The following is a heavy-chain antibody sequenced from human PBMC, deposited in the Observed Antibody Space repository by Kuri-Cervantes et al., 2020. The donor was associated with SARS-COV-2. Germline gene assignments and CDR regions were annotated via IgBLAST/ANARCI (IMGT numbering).Heavy chain of an antibody. CDR1: GYTFTGYY. V-gene: IGHV1-2*02. Sequence: GGSLRLSCKASGYTFTGYYMHWVRQAPGQGLEWMGWINPNSVGTNYAQKFQGRVTMTRDTSISTAYMELSRLRSDDTAVYYCARADPPLAYCGGDCRLFDYWGQGTLVTVSS. CDR2: INPNSVGT. J-gene: IGHJ4*02. D-gene: IGHD2-21*02. CDR3: ARADPPLAYCGGDCRLFDY.